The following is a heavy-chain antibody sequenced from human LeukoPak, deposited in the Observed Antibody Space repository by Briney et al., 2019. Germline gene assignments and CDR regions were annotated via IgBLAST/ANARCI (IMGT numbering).Heavy chain of an antibody. CDR1: GGSISSYY. Sequence: SETLSLTCTVSGGSISSYYWSWIRQPPGKGLEWIGYIYYSGSTNYNPSLKSRVTISVDTSKNQFSLKLSSVTAADTAVYYCARHVYGEYGPGDYWGQGILVTVSS. CDR2: IYYSGST. D-gene: IGHD4-17*01. CDR3: ARHVYGEYGPGDY. J-gene: IGHJ4*02. V-gene: IGHV4-59*08.